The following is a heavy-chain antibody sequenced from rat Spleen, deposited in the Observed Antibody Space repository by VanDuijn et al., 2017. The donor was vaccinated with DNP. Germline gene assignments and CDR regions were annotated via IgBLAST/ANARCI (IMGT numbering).Heavy chain of an antibody. V-gene: IGHV5-7*01. CDR3: ASWAPIAPISTSNY. CDR2: ITYDGGTT. D-gene: IGHD1-2*01. Sequence: EVQLVESGGGLVQPGRSLKLSCAASGFSFSDFDMAWVRQGPKKGLEWVATITYDGGTTYYLDSVRDRFTISRNNAEKTVHLQMNSLRSEDTATYYCASWAPIAPISTSNYWGQGVMVTVSS. J-gene: IGHJ2*01. CDR1: GFSFSDFD.